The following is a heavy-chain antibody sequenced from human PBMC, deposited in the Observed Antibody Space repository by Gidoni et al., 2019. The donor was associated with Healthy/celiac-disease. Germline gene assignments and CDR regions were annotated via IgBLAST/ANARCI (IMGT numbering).Heavy chain of an antibody. D-gene: IGHD2-2*01. Sequence: QVQLQESGPGLVKPSQTLSLTCTVPGGSISSGGYYWSWIRQHPGKGLEWIGYIYYSGSTYYNPSLKSRVTISVDTSKNQFALKLSSVTAADTAVYYCARGVVVPAMGRWYWFDPWGQGTLVTVSS. CDR3: ARGVVVPAMGRWYWFDP. CDR2: IYYSGST. CDR1: GGSISSGGYY. V-gene: IGHV4-31*03. J-gene: IGHJ5*02.